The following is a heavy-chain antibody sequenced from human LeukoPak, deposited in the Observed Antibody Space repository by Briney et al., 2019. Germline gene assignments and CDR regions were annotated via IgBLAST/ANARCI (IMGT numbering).Heavy chain of an antibody. CDR2: IYSGGST. J-gene: IGHJ4*02. V-gene: IGHV3-66*01. CDR1: GFTVSSNY. CDR3: ARDGGSGSYYFDY. D-gene: IGHD1-26*01. Sequence: PGGSLRLSCAASGFTVSSNYMSWVRQAPGKGLEWVSVIYSGGSTYYADSVKGRFTISRDNSKNMLYLQMNSLRAEDTAVYYCARDGGSGSYYFDYWGQGTLVTVSS.